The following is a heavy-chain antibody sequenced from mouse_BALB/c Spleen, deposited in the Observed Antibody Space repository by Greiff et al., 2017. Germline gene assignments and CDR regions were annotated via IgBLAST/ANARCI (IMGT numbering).Heavy chain of an antibody. CDR2: IYPGSGNT. CDR3: ARTYDYDGGFAY. V-gene: IGHV1-77*01. D-gene: IGHD2-4*01. Sequence: QVQLQQSGAELARPGASVKLSCKASGYTFTDYYINWVKQRTGQGLEWIGEIYPGSGNTYYNEKFKGKATLTADKSSSTAYMQLSSLTSEDSAVYFCARTYDYDGGFAYWGQGTLVTVSA. CDR1: GYTFTDYY. J-gene: IGHJ3*01.